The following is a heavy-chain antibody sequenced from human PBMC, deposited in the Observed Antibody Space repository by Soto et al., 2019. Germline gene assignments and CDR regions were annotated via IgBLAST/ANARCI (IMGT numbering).Heavy chain of an antibody. CDR2: IYYSGST. Sequence: QVQLQESGPGLVKPSQTLSLTCTVSGGSIDTAGYYWNWIRQHPGKGLEWIGYIYYSGSTYYNPSLKSRVTISLDTSENQFSLKLSSVTAADTAVYYCARENSGAAYYDILTGPRRSWYFDLWGRGTLVTVSS. CDR3: ARENSGAAYYDILTGPRRSWYFDL. J-gene: IGHJ2*01. V-gene: IGHV4-31*03. CDR1: GGSIDTAGYY. D-gene: IGHD3-9*01.